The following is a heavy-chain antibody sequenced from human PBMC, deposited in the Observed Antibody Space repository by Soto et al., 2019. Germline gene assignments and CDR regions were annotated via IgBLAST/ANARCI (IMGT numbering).Heavy chain of an antibody. V-gene: IGHV1-3*01. CDR1: GYTFTSYA. CDR3: ARDPRDFWSGYYGAGHYYGMDV. Sequence: PSVKVSCKASGYTFTSYAMHWVRQAPGQRLEWMGWINAGNGNTKYSQKFQGRVTITRDTSASTAYMELSSLRSEDTAVYYCARDPRDFWSGYYGAGHYYGMDVWGQGTTVTVSS. D-gene: IGHD3-3*01. J-gene: IGHJ6*02. CDR2: INAGNGNT.